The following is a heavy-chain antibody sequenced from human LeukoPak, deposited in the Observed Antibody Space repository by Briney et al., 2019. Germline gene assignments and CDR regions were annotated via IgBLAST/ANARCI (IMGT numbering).Heavy chain of an antibody. J-gene: IGHJ4*02. D-gene: IGHD6-13*01. CDR1: GYTFTIYY. Sequence: GASVTVSFKASGYTFTIYYMHWVRQAPGQGGEGMGIINPSGGSTSYTQKFQGSVTMTTDMSTSTVYMELSSLRSEDTAVYYCARDVAAAGLFDYWGQGTLVTVSS. CDR2: INPSGGST. CDR3: ARDVAAAGLFDY. V-gene: IGHV1-46*01.